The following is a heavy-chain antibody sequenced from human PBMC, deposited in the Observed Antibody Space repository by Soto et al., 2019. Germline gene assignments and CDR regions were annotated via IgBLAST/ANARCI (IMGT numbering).Heavy chain of an antibody. CDR2: IGSRSSTI. CDR1: GFTFSDYY. Sequence: QVQLVECGAGLVKPGGSLRLSCAASGFTFSDYYMSWIRQAPGKGLEWVSYIGSRSSTIFYADSVKGRFTISRDNVKISLYLQMNRLRAEDTAVYYCASGTNGAFFVYWGQGILVTVSS. V-gene: IGHV3-11*01. CDR3: ASGTNGAFFVY. D-gene: IGHD2-8*01. J-gene: IGHJ4*02.